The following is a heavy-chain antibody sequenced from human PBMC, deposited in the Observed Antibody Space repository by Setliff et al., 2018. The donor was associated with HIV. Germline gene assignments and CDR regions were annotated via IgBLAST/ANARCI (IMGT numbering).Heavy chain of an antibody. CDR3: ARRPGGITRARLDN. V-gene: IGHV4-34*01. CDR1: GESFSRYY. J-gene: IGHJ4*02. Sequence: SETLSLTCAVYGESFSRYYFTWIRQAPGRGLEWIGEINHSAFTKYNPSLASRVTMSIDTSKNQFSLLLSSATAADTAMYFCARRPGGITRARLDNWGQGTLVTSPQ. CDR2: INHSAFT. D-gene: IGHD3-16*01.